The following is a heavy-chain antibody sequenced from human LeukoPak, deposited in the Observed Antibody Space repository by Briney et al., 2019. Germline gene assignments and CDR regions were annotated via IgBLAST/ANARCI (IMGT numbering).Heavy chain of an antibody. D-gene: IGHD2-15*01. V-gene: IGHV3-7*01. Sequence: GGSLRLSCAASGFTFSSNWMSWVRQAPGKGLEWVANIRQDGSDKYYMDSVKGRFTISRDNVKNSLSLQMNSLRVEDTAVYYCARDRDCGDGGCYPHFDYWGQGVRVTVSS. CDR2: IRQDGSDK. CDR3: ARDRDCGDGGCYPHFDY. CDR1: GFTFSSNW. J-gene: IGHJ4*02.